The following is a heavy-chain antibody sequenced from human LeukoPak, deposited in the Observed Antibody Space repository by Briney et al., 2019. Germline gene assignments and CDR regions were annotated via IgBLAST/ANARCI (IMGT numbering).Heavy chain of an antibody. Sequence: GASVKVSCKASGGTFSSYAISWVRQAPGQGLEWMGGIIPIFGTANYAQKFQGRVTITTDESTSIAYMELSSLRSEDTAVYYCAREYTDYYYYMDVWGKGTTVTVSS. V-gene: IGHV1-69*05. D-gene: IGHD5-18*01. CDR3: AREYTDYYYYMDV. CDR1: GGTFSSYA. CDR2: IIPIFGTA. J-gene: IGHJ6*03.